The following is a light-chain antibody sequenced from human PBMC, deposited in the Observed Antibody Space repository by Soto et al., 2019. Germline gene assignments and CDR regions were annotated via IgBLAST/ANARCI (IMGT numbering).Light chain of an antibody. V-gene: IGKV2-28*01. Sequence: DIVMTQSPLSLPVTPGEPASISCRSSQSLLHSNGYNYLDWYLQKPGQSPQPLIYLGSNRASGVPGRFSGSGSGTDFTLKISRVEAEDVGVYYCMQALQTQWTFGQGTKVEIK. CDR1: QSLLHSNGYNY. CDR2: LGS. J-gene: IGKJ1*01. CDR3: MQALQTQWT.